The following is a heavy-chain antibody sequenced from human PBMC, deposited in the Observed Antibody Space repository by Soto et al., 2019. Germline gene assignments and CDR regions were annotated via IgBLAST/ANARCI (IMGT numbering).Heavy chain of an antibody. CDR2: IKQDGSEK. J-gene: IGHJ4*02. Sequence: GGSLRLSCAASGFTFSSYWMSWVRQAPGKGLEWVANIKQDGSEKYYVDSVKGRFTISRDNAKNSLYLQMNSLSAEDTAVYYCASSLDFAQCGGDCYDYWGQGTLVTVSS. CDR1: GFTFSSYW. V-gene: IGHV3-7*01. CDR3: ASSLDFAQCGGDCYDY. D-gene: IGHD2-21*01.